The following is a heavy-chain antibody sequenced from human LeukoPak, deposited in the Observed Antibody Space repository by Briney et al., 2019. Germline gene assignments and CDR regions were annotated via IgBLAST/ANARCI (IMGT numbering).Heavy chain of an antibody. CDR3: ARDLAAPYGNWFDP. D-gene: IGHD6-6*01. Sequence: GGSLRLSCAASGFTVSSNYMSWVRQAPGKGLEWVSLIYSGGTTYYADSVKGRFTISRDNSKNTLYLQMNSVRAEDTAVYYCARDLAAPYGNWFDPWGQGTLVTVSS. CDR1: GFTVSSNY. CDR2: IYSGGTT. V-gene: IGHV3-53*01. J-gene: IGHJ5*02.